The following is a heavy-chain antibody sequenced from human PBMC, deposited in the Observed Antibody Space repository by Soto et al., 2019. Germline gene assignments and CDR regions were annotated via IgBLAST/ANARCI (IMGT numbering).Heavy chain of an antibody. CDR3: AAVDWLLYNGMDV. D-gene: IGHD3-9*01. CDR2: IVVGSGNT. V-gene: IGHV1-58*01. CDR1: GFTFTSSA. J-gene: IGHJ6*02. Sequence: GASVKVSCKDSGFTFTSSAVQWVRQDRGQRLEWIGWIVVGSGNTNYAQKFQERVTITRDMSTSTAYMELSSLRSEDTAVYYCAAVDWLLYNGMDVWGQGTTVTVSS.